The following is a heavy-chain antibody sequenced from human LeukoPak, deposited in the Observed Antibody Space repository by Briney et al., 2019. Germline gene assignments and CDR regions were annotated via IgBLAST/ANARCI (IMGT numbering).Heavy chain of an antibody. Sequence: GGSLRLSCAASGFTFSSYAMSWVCQAPGKGLEWVSAISGSGGSTYYADSVKGRFTISRDNSKNTLYLQMNSLRAEDTAVYYCAKDPHLNYYDSSGYSDYFDYWGQGTLVTVSS. J-gene: IGHJ4*02. CDR2: ISGSGGST. CDR3: AKDPHLNYYDSSGYSDYFDY. D-gene: IGHD3-22*01. V-gene: IGHV3-23*01. CDR1: GFTFSSYA.